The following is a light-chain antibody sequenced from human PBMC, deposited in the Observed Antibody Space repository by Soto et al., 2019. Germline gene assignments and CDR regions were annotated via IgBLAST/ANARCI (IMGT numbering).Light chain of an antibody. Sequence: QSVLTQPPSVSGSPGQSVAISCTGTSSDVGSYNRVSWYQQPPGAAPKLMIYEVSNRPSGVPDRFSGSKSGNTASLTISGLQAEDEADYHCNSYTGSSTYVFGTGTKVTVL. J-gene: IGLJ1*01. CDR2: EVS. V-gene: IGLV2-18*02. CDR1: SSDVGSYNR. CDR3: NSYTGSSTYV.